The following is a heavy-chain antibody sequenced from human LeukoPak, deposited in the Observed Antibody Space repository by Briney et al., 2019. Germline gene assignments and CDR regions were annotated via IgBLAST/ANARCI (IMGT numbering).Heavy chain of an antibody. CDR2: IYYSGST. J-gene: IGHJ6*02. D-gene: IGHD5-12*01. V-gene: IGHV4-59*01. CDR3: ARSGLDSRYYFGMDV. Sequence: SETLSLTCTVSGGSISSYYWSWIRQPPGGGLEWIGYIYYSGSTNYNPSLKRRVTISLDTTKSQFSLKLRSVTAADTAVYYCARSGLDSRYYFGMDVWGQGTTVTVSS. CDR1: GGSISSYY.